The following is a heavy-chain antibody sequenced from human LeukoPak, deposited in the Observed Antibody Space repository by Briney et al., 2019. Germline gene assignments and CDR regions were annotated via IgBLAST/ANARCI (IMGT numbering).Heavy chain of an antibody. D-gene: IGHD1-26*01. CDR1: GYTLSDNH. CDR2: IDPNSGVT. Sequence: GASVKVSCKASGYTLSDNHLYWVRQAPGQGLEWMGWIDPNSGVTNFVQNFQGRLTMTTDTSISTAYMELSRLTSDDTTVYYCARELGINAFDVWGQGTLVTVSS. CDR3: ARELGINAFDV. V-gene: IGHV1-2*02. J-gene: IGHJ3*01.